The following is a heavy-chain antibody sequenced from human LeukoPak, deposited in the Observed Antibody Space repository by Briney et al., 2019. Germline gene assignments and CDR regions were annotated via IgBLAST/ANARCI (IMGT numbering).Heavy chain of an antibody. D-gene: IGHD5-18*01. Sequence: ASVKVSCKASGYTFTSYAMHWVRQAPGQRLEWMGWINAGNGNTKYSQKFQGRVTITRDTSASTAYMELSSLRSEDTAVYYCASSRGPAMVKYYYYGMDVWGQGTTVTVSS. CDR3: ASSRGPAMVKYYYYGMDV. J-gene: IGHJ6*02. CDR2: INAGNGNT. V-gene: IGHV1-3*01. CDR1: GYTFTSYA.